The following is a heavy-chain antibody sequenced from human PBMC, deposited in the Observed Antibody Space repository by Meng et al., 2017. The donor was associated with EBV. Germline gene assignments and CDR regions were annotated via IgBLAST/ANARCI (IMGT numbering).Heavy chain of an antibody. CDR3: ANQLWDGGE. CDR1: GFTFRNYG. D-gene: IGHD3-16*01. J-gene: IGHJ4*02. CDR2: INTSGGNT. V-gene: IGHV3-23*04. Sequence: VPRVESGGGLVQPGGSLRLSFTASGFTFRNYGMTWVRQAPGKGLEWVSSINTSGGNTHYADSVEGRFTISRDNSKNTLYLQMNSLRAEDTAVYYCANQLWDGGEWGQGTLVTVSS.